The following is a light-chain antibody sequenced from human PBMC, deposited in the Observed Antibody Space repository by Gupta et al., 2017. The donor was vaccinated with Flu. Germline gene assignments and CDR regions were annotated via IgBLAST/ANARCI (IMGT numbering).Light chain of an antibody. CDR2: AAS. CDR1: QGISNY. J-gene: IGKJ4*01. Sequence: DIQMTQSPSSLSASVGDRVTITCRASQGISNYLAWYQQKPGKVPKLLIYAASTLQSGVPSRFSGSGSGTDCTLTISSRQPEDVATYYCQKYNSAPPGLTFGGGTKVEIK. CDR3: QKYNSAPPGLT. V-gene: IGKV1-27*01.